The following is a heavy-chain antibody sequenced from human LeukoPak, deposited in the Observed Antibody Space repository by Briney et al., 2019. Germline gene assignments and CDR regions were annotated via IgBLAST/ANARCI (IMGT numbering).Heavy chain of an antibody. Sequence: PGGSLRLSCAASGFTFSDYYMSWIRQAPGKGLEWVSYISSSGSTIYYADSVKGRFTISRDNAKNSLCLQMNSLRAEDTAVYYCAREMAVPAAMSAFDIWGQGTMVTVSS. J-gene: IGHJ3*02. V-gene: IGHV3-11*01. CDR3: AREMAVPAAMSAFDI. D-gene: IGHD2-2*01. CDR2: ISSSGSTI. CDR1: GFTFSDYY.